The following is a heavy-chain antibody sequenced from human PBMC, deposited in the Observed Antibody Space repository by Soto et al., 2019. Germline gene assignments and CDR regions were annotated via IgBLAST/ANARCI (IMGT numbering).Heavy chain of an antibody. Sequence: QVQLVESGGGLVKPGGSLSLSCAASGFSFSDYYMNWIRQAPGKGLEWLSYISSTATYTNYADSVRGRFTISRDSAKNSLYLDMNGLRAEDTAVYYCARARLVVEGRFDYWGQGTLVTVSS. J-gene: IGHJ4*02. CDR1: GFSFSDYY. CDR2: ISSTATYT. D-gene: IGHD3-22*01. CDR3: ARARLVVEGRFDY. V-gene: IGHV3-11*06.